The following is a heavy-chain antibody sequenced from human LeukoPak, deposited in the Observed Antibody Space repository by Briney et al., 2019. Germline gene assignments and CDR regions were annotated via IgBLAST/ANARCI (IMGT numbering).Heavy chain of an antibody. CDR3: ARHGGDDYGDNWFDP. CDR1: GGSISSSGYY. CDR2: VYYSGNT. J-gene: IGHJ5*02. Sequence: PSETLSLTCTVSGGSISSSGYYWGWIRQPPGKGLEWIGSVYYSGNTYYNPSLKSRVTISVGTSKNQFSLKLSSVTAADTALYSCARHGGDDYGDNWFDPWGQGTLVTVSS. V-gene: IGHV4-39*07. D-gene: IGHD4-17*01.